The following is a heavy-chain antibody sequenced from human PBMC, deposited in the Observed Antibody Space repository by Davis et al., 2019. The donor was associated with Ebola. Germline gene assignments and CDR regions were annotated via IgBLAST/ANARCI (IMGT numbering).Heavy chain of an antibody. J-gene: IGHJ3*02. V-gene: IGHV4-59*11. D-gene: IGHD2-21*01. Sequence: PGGSLRLSCTVSGGSLNNHYWSWVRQPPGRGLEWVGFISYIGNTNFNPSLKSRVTISVDTSKNQFSLKLTSVTAADTAVYYCARDTRPLGGESYDDTFDNWSRGTLVTVSS. CDR3: ARDTRPLGGESYDDTFDN. CDR2: ISYIGNT. CDR1: GGSLNNHY.